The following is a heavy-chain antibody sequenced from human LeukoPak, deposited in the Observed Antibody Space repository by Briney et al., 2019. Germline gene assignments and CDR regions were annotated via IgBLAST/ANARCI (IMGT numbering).Heavy chain of an antibody. Sequence: ASVTVSCKASGYTFTGYYMHWVRQAPGQGLEWMGWINPNSGGTNYAQKFQGRVTMTRDTSISTAYMELSRLRSDDTAVYYCARDIMSGVVVMDYWGQGTLVTVSS. V-gene: IGHV1-2*02. CDR1: GYTFTGYY. D-gene: IGHD3-22*01. J-gene: IGHJ4*02. CDR3: ARDIMSGVVVMDY. CDR2: INPNSGGT.